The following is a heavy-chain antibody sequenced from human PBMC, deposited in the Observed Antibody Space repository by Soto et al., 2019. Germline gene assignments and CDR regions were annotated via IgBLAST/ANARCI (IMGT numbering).Heavy chain of an antibody. CDR1: GYTFTGYY. Sequence: VASVKVSCKASGYTFTGYYMHWVRQAPGQGLEWMGWINPNSGGTNYAQKFQGWVTMTRDTSISTAYMELSRLRSDDTAVYYCARDLAYCGGDCYFHYYGMDVWGQGTTVTVSS. J-gene: IGHJ6*02. CDR2: INPNSGGT. V-gene: IGHV1-2*04. D-gene: IGHD2-21*02. CDR3: ARDLAYCGGDCYFHYYGMDV.